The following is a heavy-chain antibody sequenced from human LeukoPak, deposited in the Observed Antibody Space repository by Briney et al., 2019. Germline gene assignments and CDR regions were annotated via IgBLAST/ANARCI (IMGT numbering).Heavy chain of an antibody. CDR2: IYYSGST. D-gene: IGHD3-3*01. V-gene: IGHV4-39*01. CDR1: GGSITSNSYY. CDR3: ARLSSSDFWSGYPYYFDY. Sequence: PSEILSLTCTVSGGSITSNSYYWGWIRQPPGKGLEWIGSIYYSGSTYYNPSLKSRVTISVDTSKNQFSLKLTSVTAADTAVYYCARLSSSDFWSGYPYYFDYWGQGTLVTVSS. J-gene: IGHJ4*02.